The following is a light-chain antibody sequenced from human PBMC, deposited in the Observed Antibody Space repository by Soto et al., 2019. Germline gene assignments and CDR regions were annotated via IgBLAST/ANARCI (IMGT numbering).Light chain of an antibody. CDR1: QTISSW. Sequence: DIQMTQSPSTLSGSVGDRVTITCRASQTISSWLAWYQQKPGKAPKLLIYKASTLKSGVPSRFSGSGSGTEFTLTISSLRSEDVAVYYCQQYYDTPLTFGGGTKVDIK. J-gene: IGKJ4*01. V-gene: IGKV1-5*03. CDR3: QQYYDTPLT. CDR2: KAS.